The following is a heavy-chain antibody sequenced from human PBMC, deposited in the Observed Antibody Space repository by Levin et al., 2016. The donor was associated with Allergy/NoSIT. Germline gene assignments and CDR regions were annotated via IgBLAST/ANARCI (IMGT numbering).Heavy chain of an antibody. J-gene: IGHJ4*02. CDR1: GFTFSSYP. CDR3: ALKGGSGDSLLGIFDF. D-gene: IGHD3-10*01. CDR2: ISSDGSAK. Sequence: GESLKISCAASGFTFSSYPLHWVRQAPGKGLEWVALISSDGSAKFYTDSVKGRFTISRDNSENTLYLQMNSLRAEDTAVYYCALKGGSGDSLLGIFDFWGQGTLVTVSS. V-gene: IGHV3-30*04.